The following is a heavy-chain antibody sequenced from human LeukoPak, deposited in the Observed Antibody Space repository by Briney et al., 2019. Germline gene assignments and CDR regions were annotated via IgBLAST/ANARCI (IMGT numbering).Heavy chain of an antibody. J-gene: IGHJ4*02. V-gene: IGHV3-74*01. Sequence: GGSLRLSCAASGFTFSSYWMHWVRQAPGKGLVCVSRITSDGSSTSYADSVRGLFTISRDNAKNTVYLQMNSLRVEDTAVYYCARDLTGAVFDFWGQGTLVTVSS. CDR2: ITSDGSST. CDR3: ARDLTGAVFDF. CDR1: GFTFSSYW. D-gene: IGHD1-26*01.